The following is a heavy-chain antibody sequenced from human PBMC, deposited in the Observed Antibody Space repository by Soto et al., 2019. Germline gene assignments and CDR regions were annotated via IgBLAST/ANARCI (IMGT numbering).Heavy chain of an antibody. CDR1: GFTFDDYA. Sequence: EVQLVESGGGLVQPGRSLRLSCAASGFTFDDYAMHWVRQAPGKGLEWVSGISWNSGSIGYADSVKGRFTISRDNAKNSLYLQMNSLRAEDTALYYCAKDSYGPGPHLYGMDVWGQGTTVTVSS. V-gene: IGHV3-9*01. CDR2: ISWNSGSI. J-gene: IGHJ6*02. D-gene: IGHD3-10*01. CDR3: AKDSYGPGPHLYGMDV.